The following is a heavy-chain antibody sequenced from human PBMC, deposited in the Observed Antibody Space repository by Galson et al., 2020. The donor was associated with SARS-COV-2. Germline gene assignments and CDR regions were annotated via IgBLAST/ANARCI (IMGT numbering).Heavy chain of an antibody. CDR2: TYYRSQWST. CDR3: AGRVAGAGSLHI. CDR1: GDSVSSNSAA. J-gene: IGHJ3*02. V-gene: IGHV6-1*01. D-gene: IGHD6-13*01. Sequence: SQSLSLTCATSGDSVSSNSAAWTWIRQSPSRVLEWLGRTYYRSQWSTDYAVSMKSRITINPETSKNQFSLQLNSVTPEDTAIYYCAGRVAGAGSLHIWGQGTMVIVSA.